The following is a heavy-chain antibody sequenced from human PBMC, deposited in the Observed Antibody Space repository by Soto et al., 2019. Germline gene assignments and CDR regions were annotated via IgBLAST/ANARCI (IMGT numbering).Heavy chain of an antibody. CDR1: GYTFTSYG. J-gene: IGHJ4*02. D-gene: IGHD3-22*01. V-gene: IGHV1-18*01. Sequence: ASVKVSCKASGYTFTSYGISWVRQAPGQGLEWMGWISAYNGNTNYAQKLQGRVTMTTDTSTSTAYMELRSLRSDDTAVYYCARGGARYYYDSSGYYFDYWGQGTLVTVSS. CDR2: ISAYNGNT. CDR3: ARGGARYYYDSSGYYFDY.